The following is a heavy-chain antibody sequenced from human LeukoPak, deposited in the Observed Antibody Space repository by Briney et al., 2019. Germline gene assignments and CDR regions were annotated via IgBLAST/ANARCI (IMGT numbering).Heavy chain of an antibody. CDR2: IANKINSYST. CDR3: TRGYSSGWAYAFDI. CDR1: GLTFSDQY. D-gene: IGHD6-19*01. V-gene: IGHV3-72*01. J-gene: IGHJ3*02. Sequence: GGSLRLSCAASGLTFSDQYMDWVRQAPGKGLEWVGRIANKINSYSTEYAASVKGRFTISRDDSNKSLYLQMSSLTPDDTAVYYCTRGYSSGWAYAFDIWGQGTMVTVSS.